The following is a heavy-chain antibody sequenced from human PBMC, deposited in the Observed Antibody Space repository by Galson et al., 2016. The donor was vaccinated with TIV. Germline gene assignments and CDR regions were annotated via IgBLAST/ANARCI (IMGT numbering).Heavy chain of an antibody. D-gene: IGHD3-10*01. Sequence: SVKVSCKASGYTFTSYDINWLRQAPGQGLEWMGRIIPIFGTTKYAQRFQGRVTITADESTDTAYVELNSLTSEDTAVYYCARATNYYDNWFDPWGQGTLVTVSS. CDR1: GYTFTSYD. J-gene: IGHJ5*02. CDR3: ARATNYYDNWFDP. CDR2: IIPIFGTT. V-gene: IGHV1-69*13.